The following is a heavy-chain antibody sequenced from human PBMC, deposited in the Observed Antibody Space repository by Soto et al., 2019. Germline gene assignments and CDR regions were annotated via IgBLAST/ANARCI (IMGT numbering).Heavy chain of an antibody. J-gene: IGHJ4*02. CDR1: GSTFSSYA. CDR2: IIPIFGTA. CDR3: ASSASQYYYESSGYYLLWY. Sequence: GSPVKVSCKASGSTFSSYAISWVRQAPGQGLEWMGGIIPIFGTANYAQKFQGRVTITADESTSTAYMELSTLRSEDTAVYYCASSASQYYYESSGYYLLWYWGEGTRVVVAS. V-gene: IGHV1-69*13. D-gene: IGHD3-22*01.